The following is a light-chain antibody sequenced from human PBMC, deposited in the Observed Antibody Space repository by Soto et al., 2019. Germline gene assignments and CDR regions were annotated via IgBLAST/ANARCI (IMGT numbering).Light chain of an antibody. V-gene: IGKV1-5*01. CDR2: DAS. CDR3: QQNNSYPYT. CDR1: QSISSW. Sequence: DIQMTQSPSTLSASVGDRVTITCRASQSISSWLAWYQQKPGKATKLLIYDASSLESGVPSRFSGSGSGTESTPTISSVHPDDFASYCCQQNNSYPYTFGQGTKLEIK. J-gene: IGKJ2*01.